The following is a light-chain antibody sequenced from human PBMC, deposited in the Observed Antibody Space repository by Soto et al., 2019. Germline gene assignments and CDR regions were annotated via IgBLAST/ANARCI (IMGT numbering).Light chain of an antibody. CDR2: DVS. CDR1: SSDVGGYNY. Sequence: QSVLTQPASVSGSPGQSITISCTGTSSDVGGYNYVSWYQHHPGKAPKLMIFDVSNRPSGVSNRFSGSKSGKTASLTITGLQPEDEADYYCSSYTTSNTRQIVFGTGTKVPS. J-gene: IGLJ1*01. CDR3: SSYTTSNTRQIV. V-gene: IGLV2-14*03.